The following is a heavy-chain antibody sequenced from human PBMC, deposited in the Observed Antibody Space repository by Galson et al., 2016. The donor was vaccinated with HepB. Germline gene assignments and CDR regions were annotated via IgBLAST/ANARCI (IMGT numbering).Heavy chain of an antibody. CDR3: ATFQWDGELLFYFDS. J-gene: IGHJ4*02. Sequence: SVKVSCKASGGSFSSYAISWVRQAPGQGLEWMGGTITMFGTSNYAQKFQGRVTITADESTSTAYMELSSLRSEDTALYYCATFQWDGELLFYFDSWGQGTLVTVSS. V-gene: IGHV1-69*13. CDR1: GGSFSSYA. CDR2: TITMFGTS. D-gene: IGHD1-7*01.